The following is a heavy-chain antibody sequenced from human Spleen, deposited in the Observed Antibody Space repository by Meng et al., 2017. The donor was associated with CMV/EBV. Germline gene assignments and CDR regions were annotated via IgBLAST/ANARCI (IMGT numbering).Heavy chain of an antibody. V-gene: IGHV3-7*01. CDR1: GFTFRSYW. J-gene: IGHJ4*02. CDR3: AKSWRVGATYYFDF. CDR2: INQVGTEK. Sequence: GESLKISCAASGFTFRSYWMTWVRQAPGKGLEWVANINQVGTEKNHVDSVKGRFTISRDNAENSLYLRMNSLRAADTAVYYCAKSWRVGATYYFDFWGQGTLVTVSS. D-gene: IGHD1-1*01.